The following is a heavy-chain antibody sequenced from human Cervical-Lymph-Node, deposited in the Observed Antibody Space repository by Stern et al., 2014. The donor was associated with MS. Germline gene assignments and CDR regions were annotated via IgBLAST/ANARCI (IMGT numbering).Heavy chain of an antibody. Sequence: DVHLVESGGGLVQPGGSLRLSCTASGFTFSDHYIDWVRQAPGKGLQWVGRSSNKADSYTTEYATSVKGRFTISVDDARNSVYLQMNSLKIDDTAVYYCARLPLNWGQGTLVTVSS. V-gene: IGHV3-72*01. J-gene: IGHJ4*02. CDR3: ARLPLN. CDR1: GFTFSDHY. CDR2: SSNKADSYTT.